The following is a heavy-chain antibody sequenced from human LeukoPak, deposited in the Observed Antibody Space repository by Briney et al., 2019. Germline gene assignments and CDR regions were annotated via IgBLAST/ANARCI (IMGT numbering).Heavy chain of an antibody. J-gene: IGHJ5*02. Sequence: ASVKVSCKASGYSFTGYYMHWVRQAPGQGLEWMGWINPYSGDTDYAQKFQDRVTMTRDTSISTAYMELSRLRSDDTAMYYCALPRYCSSTSCYEVNWFDPWGQGTLVTVSS. CDR3: ALPRYCSSTSCYEVNWFDP. CDR2: INPYSGDT. D-gene: IGHD2-2*01. V-gene: IGHV1-2*02. CDR1: GYSFTGYY.